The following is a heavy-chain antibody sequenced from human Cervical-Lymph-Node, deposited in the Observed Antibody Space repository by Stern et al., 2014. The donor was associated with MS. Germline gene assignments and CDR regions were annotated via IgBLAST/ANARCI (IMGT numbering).Heavy chain of an antibody. D-gene: IGHD3-16*01. CDR3: AKVDDYIWGSLDY. V-gene: IGHV3-30*18. Sequence: VQLVESGGGVVQPGRSLRLSCAVSGFTFRGFGMHWVRQAPGKGLEWVAGISYDGVAKYYAESMKGQIFISRDNSKNTLYLQMSSLRVEDTALYYCAKVDDYIWGSLDYWGQGTLVTVSS. CDR1: GFTFRGFG. CDR2: ISYDGVAK. J-gene: IGHJ4*02.